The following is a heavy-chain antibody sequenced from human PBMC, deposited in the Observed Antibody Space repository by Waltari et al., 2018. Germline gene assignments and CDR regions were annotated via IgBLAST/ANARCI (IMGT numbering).Heavy chain of an antibody. J-gene: IGHJ6*02. V-gene: IGHV3-30*04. CDR2: ISYNARNI. CDR3: ARDYCDRTNCHGMDV. CDR1: EFTFSSYA. Sequence: QVQLVESGGGVVQPGRSLRRSCAASEFTFSSYAMHWVRQAPGKGLEWVAVISYNARNIYYVDSVKGRFTISRDNSKKTLFLQMNSLRDEDTAIYYCARDYCDRTNCHGMDVWGQGTAVTVSS. D-gene: IGHD2-2*01.